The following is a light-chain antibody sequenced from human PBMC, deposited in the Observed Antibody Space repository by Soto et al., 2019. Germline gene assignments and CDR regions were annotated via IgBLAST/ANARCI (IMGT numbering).Light chain of an antibody. CDR2: GAL. CDR1: QTASSRF. CDR3: QQYATPPLT. V-gene: IGKV3-20*01. Sequence: EIVLTQSPGTLSLSPGERATLSCRASQTASSRFLAWYQQKPGQAPRLLIYGALSRATGIPDRFSGSGSGTDFTLTISRLAPEDFALYYCQQYATPPLTFGGGTKVEIK. J-gene: IGKJ4*01.